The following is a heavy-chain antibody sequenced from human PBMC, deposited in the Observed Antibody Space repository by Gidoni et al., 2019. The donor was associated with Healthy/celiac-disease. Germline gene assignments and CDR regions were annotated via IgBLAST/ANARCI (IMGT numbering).Heavy chain of an antibody. CDR2: IYSGGST. CDR3: ARGGVDAFDI. Sequence: EVQLVETGGGLRQPGGSLRGPCAASGFTVSSNYMSGVRQAPGQGLEWVSVIYSGGSTYYADSVKGRFTNSRDNSKNTLDLQMISLRDEDTAVYYCARGGVDAFDIWGQGTMVTVSS. V-gene: IGHV3-53*02. J-gene: IGHJ3*02. D-gene: IGHD3-16*01. CDR1: GFTVSSNY.